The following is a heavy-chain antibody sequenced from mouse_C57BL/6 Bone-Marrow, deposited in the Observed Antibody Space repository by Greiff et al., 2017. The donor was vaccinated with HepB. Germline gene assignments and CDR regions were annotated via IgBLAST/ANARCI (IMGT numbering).Heavy chain of an antibody. Sequence: EVKLMESGGGLVQPGESLKLSCESNEYEFPSHDMSWVRKTPEKRLELVAAINSDGGSTYYPDTMERRFIISRDNTKKTLYLQMSSLGSEDTALYYCARQNGSRADYFDYWGQGTTLTVSS. V-gene: IGHV5-2*01. CDR3: ARQNGSRADYFDY. CDR2: INSDGGST. J-gene: IGHJ2*01. CDR1: EYEFPSHD. D-gene: IGHD1-1*01.